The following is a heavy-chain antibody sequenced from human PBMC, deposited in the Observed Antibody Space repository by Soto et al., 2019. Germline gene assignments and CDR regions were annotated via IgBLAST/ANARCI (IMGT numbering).Heavy chain of an antibody. Sequence: ASVKVSCKASGYTFTGYYMHWVRQAPGQGLEWMGWINPNSGGTNYAQKFQGRDTMTRDTSISTAYMELSRLRSDDTAVYYCARDASRALWFGELLSSWFDPWGQGTLVTVSS. D-gene: IGHD3-10*01. V-gene: IGHV1-2*02. CDR1: GYTFTGYY. CDR3: ARDASRALWFGELLSSWFDP. CDR2: INPNSGGT. J-gene: IGHJ5*02.